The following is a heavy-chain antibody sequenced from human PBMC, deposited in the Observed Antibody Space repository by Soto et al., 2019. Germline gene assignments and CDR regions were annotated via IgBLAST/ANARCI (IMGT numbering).Heavy chain of an antibody. J-gene: IGHJ6*02. CDR2: ISAYNGNT. Sequence: ASVKVSCKASGYTFTSYGISWVRQAPGQGLEWMGWISAYNGNTNYAQKLQGRVTMTTDKSTSTAYMELRSLRSDDTAVYYCARMWIAAAGTVFYYYYGMDVWGQGTTVTVSS. V-gene: IGHV1-18*01. CDR3: ARMWIAAAGTVFYYYYGMDV. D-gene: IGHD6-13*01. CDR1: GYTFTSYG.